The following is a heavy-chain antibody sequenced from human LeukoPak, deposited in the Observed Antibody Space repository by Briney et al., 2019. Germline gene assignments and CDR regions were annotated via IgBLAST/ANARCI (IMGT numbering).Heavy chain of an antibody. Sequence: SETLSLTCTVSGYSISSGYYWGWIRQPPGKGLEWIGSIYHSGSTFYNPFLKSRVTISVDTSKNQFPLRLTSVTAADTAVYYCARLSGIYCDRGSCFNYFDSWGQGALVTVSS. CDR2: IYHSGST. J-gene: IGHJ5*01. CDR1: GYSISSGYY. D-gene: IGHD2-15*01. CDR3: ARLSGIYCDRGSCFNYFDS. V-gene: IGHV4-38-2*02.